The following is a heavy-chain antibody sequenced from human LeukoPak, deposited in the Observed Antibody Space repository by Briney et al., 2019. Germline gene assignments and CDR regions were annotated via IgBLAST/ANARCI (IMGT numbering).Heavy chain of an antibody. CDR3: ARGHYYMDV. Sequence: PSGTLSLTCGVSGGSISTSSHYWGWIRQSPGKGLEWIGYTHYSGSTNSNPSLKSRVTISVDTSKNHFSLKLSSVTAADTAVYYCARGHYYMDVWGKGTTVTVSS. J-gene: IGHJ6*03. CDR1: GGSISTSSHY. V-gene: IGHV4-61*05. CDR2: THYSGST.